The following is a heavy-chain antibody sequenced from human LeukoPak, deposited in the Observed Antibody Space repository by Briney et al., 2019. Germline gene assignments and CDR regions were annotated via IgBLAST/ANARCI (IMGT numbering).Heavy chain of an antibody. V-gene: IGHV3-74*01. Sequence: GGSLRLSCAASGFTFSSNWMHWVRQAPGKGLVWVSRINEDGSTTNYADSVKGRSTIYRDNAKNTLYLQMNSLRAEDTAVYYCVRDLGGRSGHWGQGTLVTVSS. J-gene: IGHJ4*02. CDR1: GFTFSSNW. D-gene: IGHD1-26*01. CDR3: VRDLGGRSGH. CDR2: INEDGSTT.